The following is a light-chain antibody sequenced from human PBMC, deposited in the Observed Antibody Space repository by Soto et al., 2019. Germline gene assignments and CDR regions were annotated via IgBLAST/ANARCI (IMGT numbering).Light chain of an antibody. CDR2: EVS. J-gene: IGLJ1*01. Sequence: QSALTQPPSASGSPGQSVTISCTGTSSDVGGYNCVSWYQQHPGKAPKLMIYEVSNRPSGVSNRFSGSKSGNTASLTISGLQAEDEADYYCSSYTSSSTLYVFGTGTKLTVL. CDR3: SSYTSSSTLYV. CDR1: SSDVGGYNC. V-gene: IGLV2-14*01.